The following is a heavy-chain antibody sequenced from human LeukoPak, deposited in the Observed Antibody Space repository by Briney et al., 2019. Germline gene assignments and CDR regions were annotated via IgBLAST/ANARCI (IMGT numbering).Heavy chain of an antibody. J-gene: IGHJ4*02. CDR3: TTLAVAG. CDR1: GFTFNNAW. Sequence: GGSLRLSCAASGFTFNNAWMSWVRQAPGKGLEWVGRIKSKTDGGTADHAAPVKGRFTISRDDSENTLYPQMNSLKTEDTAMYCCTTLAVAGGGQGTLVTVSS. D-gene: IGHD6-19*01. V-gene: IGHV3-15*01. CDR2: IKSKTDGGTA.